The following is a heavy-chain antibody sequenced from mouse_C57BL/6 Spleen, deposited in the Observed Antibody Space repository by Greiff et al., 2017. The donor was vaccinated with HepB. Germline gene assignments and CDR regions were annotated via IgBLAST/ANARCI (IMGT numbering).Heavy chain of an antibody. D-gene: IGHD4-1*01. J-gene: IGHJ4*01. CDR3: AMSNWVVRAMRY. CDR1: GFTFSDYG. V-gene: IGHV5-17*01. Sequence: EVMLVESGGGLVKPGGSLKLSCAASGFTFSDYGMHWVRQAPEKGLEWVAYISSGSSTIYYADTVKGRFTISRDNAKNTLFLQMTSLRSEDTAMYYCAMSNWVVRAMRYWGQGTSVTVSS. CDR2: ISSGSSTI.